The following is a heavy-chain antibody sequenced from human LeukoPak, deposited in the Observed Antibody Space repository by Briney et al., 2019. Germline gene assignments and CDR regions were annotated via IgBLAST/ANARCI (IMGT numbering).Heavy chain of an antibody. CDR1: GFTVSSSY. CDR3: TREAGATDY. CDR2: IYSDGST. Sequence: PGGSLRLSCAVSGFTVSSSYMSWVRQAPEGEGLEWFSVIYSDGSTYYADSVKGRFTISRDNSKNMLYLQMNSLRAEDTALYYCTREAGATDYWGQGTLVTVSS. J-gene: IGHJ4*02. V-gene: IGHV3-66*01. D-gene: IGHD1-26*01.